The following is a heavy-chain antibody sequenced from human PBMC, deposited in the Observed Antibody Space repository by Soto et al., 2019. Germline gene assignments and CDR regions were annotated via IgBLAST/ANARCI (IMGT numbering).Heavy chain of an antibody. CDR2: ISYDGSNK. CDR1: GFTFSSYA. CDR3: ARSLTIPSPYFDY. V-gene: IGHV3-30-3*01. J-gene: IGHJ4*02. Sequence: PGGSLRLSCAASGFTFSSYAMHWVRQAPGKGLEWVAVISYDGSNKYYADSVKGRFTISRDNSKNTLYLQMNSLRAEDTAVYYCARSLTIPSPYFDYWGQGTLVTAPQ. D-gene: IGHD3-9*01.